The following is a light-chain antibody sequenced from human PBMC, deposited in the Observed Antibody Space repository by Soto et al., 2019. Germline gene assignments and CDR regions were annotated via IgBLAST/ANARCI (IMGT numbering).Light chain of an antibody. J-gene: IGKJ1*01. Sequence: DFQMIQSPSTLSASVGDRVTITCRARQSISKWLAWYQQKSGKAPKLLIFDASTLHSGVPSRFSGTGSGTEFTLTISSLQPDDFGTYYCQHYNSYSEAFGQGTKVDIK. CDR3: QHYNSYSEA. V-gene: IGKV1-5*01. CDR2: DAS. CDR1: QSISKW.